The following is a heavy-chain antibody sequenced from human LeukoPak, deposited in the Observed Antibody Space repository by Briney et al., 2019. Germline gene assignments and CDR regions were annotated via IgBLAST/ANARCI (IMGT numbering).Heavy chain of an antibody. J-gene: IGHJ4*02. CDR3: ARAGRAFDF. CDR2: INSDGSST. V-gene: IGHV3-74*01. CDR1: GFTFSTYW. D-gene: IGHD3-10*01. Sequence: GGSLRLSCAASGFTFSTYWMHWVRQTPGKGLVWVSRINSDGSSTTYADSVKGRFTISRDDAKNTLYLQMNSLRAEDTAVYYCARAGRAFDFWGQGTLVTVSS.